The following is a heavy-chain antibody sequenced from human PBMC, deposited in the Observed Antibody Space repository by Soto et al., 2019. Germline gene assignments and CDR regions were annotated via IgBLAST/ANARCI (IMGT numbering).Heavy chain of an antibody. V-gene: IGHV3-30*04. D-gene: IGHD5-18*01. CDR2: ISYDGRNE. J-gene: IGHJ4*02. CDR1: GFTFSSYA. CDR3: AKDHLWIQLNFGGLHCDF. Sequence: GGSLRLSCAASGFTFSSYAMHWVRQAPGKGLEWVAVISYDGRNEYYADSVKGRFTISRDNSKNTLFLQLNSLRTEDTALYYCAKDHLWIQLNFGGLHCDFWGQGTLVTVSS.